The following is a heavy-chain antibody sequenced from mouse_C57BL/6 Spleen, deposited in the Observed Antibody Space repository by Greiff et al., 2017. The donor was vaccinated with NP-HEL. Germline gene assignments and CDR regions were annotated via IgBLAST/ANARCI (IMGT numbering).Heavy chain of an antibody. CDR3: ARDYDKSYAMDY. J-gene: IGHJ4*01. Sequence: EVQVVESGGGLVQPGGSLKLSCAASGFTFSDYYMYWVRQTPEKRLEWVAYISNGGGSTYYPDTVKGRFTISRDNAKNTLYLQMSRLKSEDTAMYYCARDYDKSYAMDYWSQGTSVTVSS. V-gene: IGHV5-12*01. CDR1: GFTFSDYY. CDR2: ISNGGGST. D-gene: IGHD2-4*01.